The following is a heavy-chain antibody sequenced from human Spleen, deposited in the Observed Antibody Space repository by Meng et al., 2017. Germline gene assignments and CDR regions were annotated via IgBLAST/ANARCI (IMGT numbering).Heavy chain of an antibody. Sequence: SVKVSCKALGGIFSNYVIGWVRQAPGQGLAWMGGINAVFGTTNYAQKFHNRVTITSDESTSTVYMELTRLTSEDTAVYFCARKAGNCISTTCYSLDYWGQGTLVTVSS. V-gene: IGHV1-69*13. CDR2: INAVFGTT. J-gene: IGHJ4*02. D-gene: IGHD2-2*01. CDR3: ARKAGNCISTTCYSLDY. CDR1: GGIFSNYV.